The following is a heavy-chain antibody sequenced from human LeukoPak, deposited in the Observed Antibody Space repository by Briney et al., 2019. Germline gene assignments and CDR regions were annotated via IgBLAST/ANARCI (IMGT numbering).Heavy chain of an antibody. Sequence: GGSLRLSCAASGFTFSSYAMSWVRQAPGKGLEWVSAISGSGGSTYYADSVKGRFTISRDNSKNTLYLQMNSLRAEDTAVYYCAESDDSSGYYYLRPEGWFDPWGQGTLVTVSS. J-gene: IGHJ5*02. V-gene: IGHV3-23*01. CDR2: ISGSGGST. CDR3: AESDDSSGYYYLRPEGWFDP. D-gene: IGHD3-22*01. CDR1: GFTFSSYA.